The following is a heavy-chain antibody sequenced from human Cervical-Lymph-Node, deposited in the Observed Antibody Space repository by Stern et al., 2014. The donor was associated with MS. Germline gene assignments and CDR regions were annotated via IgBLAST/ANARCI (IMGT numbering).Heavy chain of an antibody. V-gene: IGHV4-61*01. J-gene: IGHJ3*02. CDR3: ARAEDAFDI. CDR2: IYYSGST. Sequence: QVQLQQSGPGLVKPSETLSLTCTVSGGSVSSGSYYWSWIRQPPGKGLEWIGYIYYSGSTNYNPSLKSRVTISVDTSKNQFSLKLSSVTAADKAVYYCARAEDAFDIWGQGTMVTVSS. CDR1: GGSVSSGSYY.